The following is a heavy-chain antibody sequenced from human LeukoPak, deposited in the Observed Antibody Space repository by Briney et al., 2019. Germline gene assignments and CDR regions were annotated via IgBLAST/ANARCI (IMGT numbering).Heavy chain of an antibody. CDR1: GGSIIRYY. D-gene: IGHD3-10*01. Sequence: SETLSLTCTVSGGSIIRYYWCCIWQPPGEGLEWIWYIYLSGSTNYNTSLKCRVTISVDTSKNQFSLKLSSVTAADTAAYYCARLPATMVRGKNYFDYWGQGTLVTVSS. J-gene: IGHJ4*02. CDR2: IYLSGST. V-gene: IGHV4-59*08. CDR3: ARLPATMVRGKNYFDY.